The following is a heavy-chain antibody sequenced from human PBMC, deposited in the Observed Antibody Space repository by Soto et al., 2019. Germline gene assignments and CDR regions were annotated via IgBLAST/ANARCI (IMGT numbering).Heavy chain of an antibody. J-gene: IGHJ6*03. Sequence: TLSXTFTVSGCSISSCGYYWSWIRQHPGKGLEWIGYIYYSVSTYYNPSLKSRVTISVDTSKNQFSLPLSSVTAADTAVYYCARDHGSGSYLLQYYYYMDVWGKGTTVTVSS. CDR3: ARDHGSGSYLLQYYYYMDV. D-gene: IGHD3-10*01. V-gene: IGHV4-31*03. CDR2: IYYSVST. CDR1: GCSISSCGYY.